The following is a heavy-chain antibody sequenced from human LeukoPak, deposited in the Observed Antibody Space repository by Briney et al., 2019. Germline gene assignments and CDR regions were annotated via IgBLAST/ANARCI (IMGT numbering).Heavy chain of an antibody. CDR2: VYPGDSAT. CDR1: GYIFANYW. J-gene: IGHJ4*02. Sequence: KIGESLKISCKGSGYIFANYWIGGVRQMPGKGLEWMGIVYPGDSATRYSPSFQGQVTISADRSITTAYLQWSSLKASDTAMYYCVRFAYGSDFFPGHYWGQGTRVTVSS. CDR3: VRFAYGSDFFPGHY. D-gene: IGHD3/OR15-3a*01. V-gene: IGHV5-51*01.